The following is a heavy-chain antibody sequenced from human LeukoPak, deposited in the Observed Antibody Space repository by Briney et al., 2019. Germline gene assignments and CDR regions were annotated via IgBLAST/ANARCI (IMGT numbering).Heavy chain of an antibody. D-gene: IGHD1-14*01. CDR2: ISYDGSNK. J-gene: IGHJ4*02. CDR3: ARDGDPTTAHRNYGESDY. V-gene: IGHV3-30-3*01. CDR1: GFTFSSYA. Sequence: PGGSLRLSCAASGFTFSSYAMHWVRQAPGKGLEWVAVISYDGSNKYYADSVKGRFTISRDNSKNTLYLQMNSLRAEDTAVYYCARDGDPTTAHRNYGESDYWGQGTLVTVSS.